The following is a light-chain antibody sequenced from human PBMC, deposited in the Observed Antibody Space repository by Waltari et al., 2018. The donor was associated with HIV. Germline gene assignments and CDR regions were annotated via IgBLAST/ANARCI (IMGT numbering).Light chain of an antibody. CDR1: QGISNY. Sequence: DIQLTQSPSFLSASVGDRVTITCRASQGISNYLAWYQQEPGKAPKLLIFTASTLQSGGPSRFSGSGSGTEFTLTISSLQPEDFATNYCQQLNSYPLTFGQGTKVEIK. V-gene: IGKV1-9*01. CDR2: TAS. CDR3: QQLNSYPLT. J-gene: IGKJ1*01.